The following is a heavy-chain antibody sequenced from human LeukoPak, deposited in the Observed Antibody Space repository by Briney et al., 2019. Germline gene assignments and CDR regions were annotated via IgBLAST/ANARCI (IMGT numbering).Heavy chain of an antibody. J-gene: IGHJ4*02. Sequence: GGSLRLSCAASGFAFSSQAMGWVRQAPGKGLEWVSALYSGGSIYYADSVKGRFTISRDNSKNTLYLQMNSLRADDTAVYYCARDPSRGLYYFDHWGQGTLVTVSS. CDR2: LYSGGSI. CDR1: GFAFSSQA. V-gene: IGHV3-66*01. D-gene: IGHD3-10*01. CDR3: ARDPSRGLYYFDH.